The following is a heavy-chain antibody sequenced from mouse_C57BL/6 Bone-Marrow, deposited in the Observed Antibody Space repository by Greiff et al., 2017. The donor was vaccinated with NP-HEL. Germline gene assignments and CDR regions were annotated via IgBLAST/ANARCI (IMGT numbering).Heavy chain of an antibody. D-gene: IGHD2-5*01. Sequence: VQLQQPGAELVMPGASVKLSCKASGYTFTSYWMHWVKQRPGQGLEWIGEIDPSDSYTNYNQKFKGKSTLTVDKSSSTAYMQLSSLTSEDSAVYSCARFDFSNYGYAIDYWGQGTSVTVSS. J-gene: IGHJ4*01. CDR3: ARFDFSNYGYAIDY. CDR2: IDPSDSYT. CDR1: GYTFTSYW. V-gene: IGHV1-69*01.